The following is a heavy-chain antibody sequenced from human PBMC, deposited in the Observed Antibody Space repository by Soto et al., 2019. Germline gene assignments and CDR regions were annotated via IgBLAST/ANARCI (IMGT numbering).Heavy chain of an antibody. CDR3: ARQSPDYLGSVGWFDP. D-gene: IGHD1-26*01. J-gene: IGHJ5*02. V-gene: IGHV4-39*01. CDR2: IYYSGTT. Sequence: SETLSLTCTVSGGPISSSSYYWVWIRQPPGKGLEWIGSIYYSGTTYYNPSLKSRVTISVDTSKNQFSLKLRSVTAADTAVYYCARQSPDYLGSVGWFDPWGQGTLVTVSS. CDR1: GGPISSSSYY.